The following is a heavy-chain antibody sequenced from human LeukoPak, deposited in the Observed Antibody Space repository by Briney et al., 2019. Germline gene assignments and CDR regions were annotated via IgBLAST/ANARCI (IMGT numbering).Heavy chain of an antibody. D-gene: IGHD3-10*01. CDR1: GGSISSYY. V-gene: IGHV4-59*01. CDR3: ARLTYDYYCSGSYSWWIDT. CDR2: IHHSGST. Sequence: SETLSLTCTVSGGSISSYYWTWIRQPPGKGLEYIGYIHHSGSTSYSPSLTGRVTISVATSKTYFSLTLSSVTAADTAVYYCARLTYDYYCSGSYSWWIDTWGQGTLVIVSS. J-gene: IGHJ5*02.